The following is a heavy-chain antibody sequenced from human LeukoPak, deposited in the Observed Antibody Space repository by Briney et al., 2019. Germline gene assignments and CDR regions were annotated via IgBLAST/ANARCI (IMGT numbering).Heavy chain of an antibody. CDR1: GFTFDDYA. CDR2: ISWNSGSI. CDR3: AKQAAGGYSGYDRDWFDP. Sequence: PGGSLRLSCAASGFTFDDYAMHWVRQAPGKGLEWVSGISWNSGSIGYADSVKGRFTISRDNAKNSLYLQMNSLRAEDTALYYCAKQAAGGYSGYDRDWFDPWGQGTLVTVSS. D-gene: IGHD5-12*01. V-gene: IGHV3-9*01. J-gene: IGHJ5*02.